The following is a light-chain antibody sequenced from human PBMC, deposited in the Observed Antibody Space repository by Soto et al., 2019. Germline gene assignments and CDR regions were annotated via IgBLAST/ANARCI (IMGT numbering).Light chain of an antibody. Sequence: EIVMTQSPATLSVSPGERASLSCRASQTVNNNLAWFQQIPGQAPRLLIYDASNRATGIPARFSGSGSGTDFTLTISSLEPEDFAVYYCQQRSNWPITFGQGTRLEIK. CDR2: DAS. CDR3: QQRSNWPIT. CDR1: QTVNNN. V-gene: IGKV3-11*01. J-gene: IGKJ5*01.